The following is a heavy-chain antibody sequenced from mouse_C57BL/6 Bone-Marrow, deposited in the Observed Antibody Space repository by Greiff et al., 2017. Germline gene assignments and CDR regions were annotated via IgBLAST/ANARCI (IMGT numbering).Heavy chain of an antibody. CDR1: GFNIKDDY. Sequence: AQLKESGAELVRPGASVKLSCTASGFNIKDDYMHWVKQRPEQGLEWIGWIDPENGDTEYASKFQGKATITADTASNTAYLQLSSLTSEDTAVYYCTTDYGSPYYAMDYWGQGTSVTVSS. CDR2: IDPENGDT. J-gene: IGHJ4*01. D-gene: IGHD1-1*01. V-gene: IGHV14-4*01. CDR3: TTDYGSPYYAMDY.